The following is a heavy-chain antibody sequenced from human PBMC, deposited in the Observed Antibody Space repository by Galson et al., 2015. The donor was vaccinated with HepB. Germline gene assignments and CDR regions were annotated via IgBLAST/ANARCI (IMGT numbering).Heavy chain of an antibody. CDR2: ISANSGSI. Sequence: SMRISCAASRFSFSNNAIRWVRQAPRTGLDRISSISANSGSIDYVDSVKGRFTVSRDNSNNTLYLQVNILRAEDTATYFGTKESTTVTTGLFDLWGQGTPVTGS. CDR1: RFSFSNNA. V-gene: IGHV3-23*01. D-gene: IGHD4-17*01. CDR3: TKESTTVTTGLFDL. J-gene: IGHJ4*02.